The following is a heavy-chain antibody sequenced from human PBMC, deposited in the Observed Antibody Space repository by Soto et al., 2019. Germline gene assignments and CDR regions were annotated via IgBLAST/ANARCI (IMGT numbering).Heavy chain of an antibody. CDR1: GFTLSDFG. Sequence: GGSLRLPCEASGFTLSDFGMSWVRQIPGKGLEWVSTVNNDGRNTHYADSVEGRFTISRDNSKNTLYLQLGSLRAEDTAIYYCAKDAGNEESLFDYWGQGTLVTVSS. CDR3: AKDAGNEESLFDY. V-gene: IGHV3-23*01. J-gene: IGHJ4*02. CDR2: VNNDGRNT.